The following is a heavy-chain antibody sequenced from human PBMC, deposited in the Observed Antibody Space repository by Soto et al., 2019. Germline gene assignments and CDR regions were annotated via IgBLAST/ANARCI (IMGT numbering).Heavy chain of an antibody. V-gene: IGHV1-18*01. Sequence: ASVKVSCKASGYTFTSYGISWVRQAPGQGLEWMGWISSYNGNTNYAQKVQGRVTMTTDTSASTTYMELRSLRSDDTAVYYCARGPRYCSSTSCFSGVTWFDPWG. CDR3: ARGPRYCSSTSCFSGVTWFDP. CDR1: GYTFTSYG. D-gene: IGHD2-2*01. CDR2: ISSYNGNT. J-gene: IGHJ5*02.